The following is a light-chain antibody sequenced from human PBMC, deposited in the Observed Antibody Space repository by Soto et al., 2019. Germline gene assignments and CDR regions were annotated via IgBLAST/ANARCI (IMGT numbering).Light chain of an antibody. CDR1: QDIRND. CDR2: DTY. CDR3: LQDNMYPLT. J-gene: IGKJ4*01. Sequence: AIQMTQSPSSLSASVGDRVTITCRASQDIRNDLGWYQQKPGKAPKVLIYDTYTLQSGVPSRFSGIRSGTDFTLTISSLQPEDIATYYCLQDNMYPLTFGGGTKVEIE. V-gene: IGKV1-6*01.